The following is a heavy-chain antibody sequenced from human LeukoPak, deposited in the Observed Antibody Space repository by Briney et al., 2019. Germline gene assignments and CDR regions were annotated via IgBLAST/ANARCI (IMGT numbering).Heavy chain of an antibody. D-gene: IGHD3-10*01. Sequence: GGSLRLSCVVSGTTLSNYCMSWVRQAPGKGLEWVSGISERGGSTNYADSVKGRFVISKDTSKNTVYLQMNSLRVEDTAVYFCAKRGIVIRAVIIIGFHKEAYYFDYWGQGILVTVSS. CDR1: GTTLSNYC. V-gene: IGHV3-23*01. CDR2: ISERGGST. J-gene: IGHJ4*02. CDR3: AKRGIVIRAVIIIGFHKEAYYFDY.